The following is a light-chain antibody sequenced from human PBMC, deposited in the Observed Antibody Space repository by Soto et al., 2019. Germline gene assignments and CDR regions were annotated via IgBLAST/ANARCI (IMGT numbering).Light chain of an antibody. Sequence: QSALTQPASVSGSPGQSITISCTGTSSDIGGYNYVSWYQYHPGKAPKLMIYEVSNRPSGVSNRFSGSKSGNTASLTISGLQAEDEADYYCSSYTSSSTRVVFGGGTKVTVL. CDR3: SSYTSSSTRVV. J-gene: IGLJ2*01. CDR2: EVS. CDR1: SSDIGGYNY. V-gene: IGLV2-14*01.